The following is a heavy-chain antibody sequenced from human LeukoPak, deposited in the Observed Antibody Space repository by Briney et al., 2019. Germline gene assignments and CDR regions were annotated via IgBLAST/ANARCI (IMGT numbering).Heavy chain of an antibody. D-gene: IGHD2-2*01. CDR1: GGSFSGYY. CDR3: ARGRRYCSSTSCTYAFDI. J-gene: IGHJ3*02. CDR2: INHSGST. Sequence: SETLSLTCAVYGGSFSGYYWSWIRQPPGKGLEWIGEINHSGSTNYNPSLKSRVPISVDTSKNQFSLKLSSVTAADTAVYYCARGRRYCSSTSCTYAFDIWGQGTMVTVSS. V-gene: IGHV4-34*01.